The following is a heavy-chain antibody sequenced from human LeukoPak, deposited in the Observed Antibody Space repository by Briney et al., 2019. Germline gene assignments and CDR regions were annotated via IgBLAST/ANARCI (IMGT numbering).Heavy chain of an antibody. J-gene: IGHJ4*02. V-gene: IGHV1-2*02. CDR1: GYTFTGYY. Sequence: GASVKVSCKASGYTFTGYYMHWVRQAPGQGLEWMGWINPNSGGTNYAQKFQGRVTMTRDTSISTAYMELSRLRSDDTAVYYCATGGYGSGSYYFGLYWGQGTLVTVSS. D-gene: IGHD3-10*01. CDR3: ATGGYGSGSYYFGLY. CDR2: INPNSGGT.